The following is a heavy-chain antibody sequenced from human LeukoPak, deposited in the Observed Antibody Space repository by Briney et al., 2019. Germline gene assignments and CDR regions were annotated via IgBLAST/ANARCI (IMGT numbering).Heavy chain of an antibody. CDR3: ARAAYCSSTSCYLPCPYGMDV. CDR2: IWYDGSNK. Sequence: GRSLRLSCAVSGFTFSSYGMHWVRQAPGKGLEWVAVIWYDGSNKYYADSVKGRFTISRDNSKNTLYLQMNSLRAEDTAVYYCARAAYCSSTSCYLPCPYGMDVWGQGTTVTVSS. V-gene: IGHV3-33*01. CDR1: GFTFSSYG. D-gene: IGHD2-2*01. J-gene: IGHJ6*02.